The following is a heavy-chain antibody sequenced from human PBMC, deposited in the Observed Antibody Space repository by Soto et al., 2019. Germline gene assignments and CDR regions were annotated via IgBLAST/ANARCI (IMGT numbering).Heavy chain of an antibody. D-gene: IGHD2-15*01. CDR1: GFTFSSYG. CDR3: AKEGIRGSRFYYFYCMDV. J-gene: IGHJ6*03. Sequence: GGSLRLSCAVSGFTFSSYGMSWVRQAPGKGLEWVSGISGSGGDTYYADSVKGRFTISRDNSKNTLYLQMNSLRAEDTAVYYWAKEGIRGSRFYYFYCMDVWGKGTTVTVSS. CDR2: ISGSGGDT. V-gene: IGHV3-23*01.